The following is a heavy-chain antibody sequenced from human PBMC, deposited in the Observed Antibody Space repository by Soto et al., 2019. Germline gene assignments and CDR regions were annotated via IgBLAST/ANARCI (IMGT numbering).Heavy chain of an antibody. Sequence: GESLKISCKGSGYSFTSYWIGWVRQMPGKGLEWMGIIYPGDSDTRYSPSFQGQVTISADKSISTAYLQWSSLKASDTAMYYCARHPDGYCSSTSCPPVRFPDYWGQGTLVTVSS. CDR3: ARHPDGYCSSTSCPPVRFPDY. V-gene: IGHV5-51*01. CDR1: GYSFTSYW. J-gene: IGHJ4*02. D-gene: IGHD2-2*01. CDR2: IYPGDSDT.